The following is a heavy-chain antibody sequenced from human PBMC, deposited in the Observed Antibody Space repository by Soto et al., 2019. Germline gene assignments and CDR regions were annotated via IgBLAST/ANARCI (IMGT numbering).Heavy chain of an antibody. J-gene: IGHJ6*02. D-gene: IGHD2-21*01. V-gene: IGHV3-30*18. CDR1: GFTFSSYG. Sequence: GGSLRLSCAASGFTFSSYGMHWVRQAPGKGLEWVAVISYDGSNKYYADSVKGRFTISRDNSKNTLYLQMNSLRAEDTAVYYCAKDHIGLPPLGFSFGMDVWGQGTTVTVSS. CDR3: AKDHIGLPPLGFSFGMDV. CDR2: ISYDGSNK.